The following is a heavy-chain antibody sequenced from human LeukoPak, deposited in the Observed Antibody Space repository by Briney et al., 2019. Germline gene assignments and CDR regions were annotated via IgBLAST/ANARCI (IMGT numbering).Heavy chain of an antibody. Sequence: ASVKVSCKASGYTFTSYYMHWVRQAPGQGLEWMGIINPSGGSTSYAQKFQGRVTMTRDTSTSTVYMELSSLRSEDTAVYYCARVFGLPGGYEYSDLFDYWGQGTLVTVSS. J-gene: IGHJ4*02. D-gene: IGHD5-12*01. CDR1: GYTFTSYY. CDR2: INPSGGST. V-gene: IGHV1-46*03. CDR3: ARVFGLPGGYEYSDLFDY.